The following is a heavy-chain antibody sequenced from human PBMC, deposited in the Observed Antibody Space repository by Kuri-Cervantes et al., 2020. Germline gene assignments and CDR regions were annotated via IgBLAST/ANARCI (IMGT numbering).Heavy chain of an antibody. Sequence: SETLSLTCTVSGGSISSRDYDWGWIRQPPGKGLEWIAYIYYSGSTNYNPSLKSRVTISVDRSKNQFSLKLTSVTAADTAVYYCARGRNSGLSSAFDVWGQGTLVTVSS. D-gene: IGHD6-19*01. J-gene: IGHJ4*02. CDR3: ARGRNSGLSSAFDV. CDR2: IYYSGST. V-gene: IGHV4-61*05. CDR1: GGSISSRDYD.